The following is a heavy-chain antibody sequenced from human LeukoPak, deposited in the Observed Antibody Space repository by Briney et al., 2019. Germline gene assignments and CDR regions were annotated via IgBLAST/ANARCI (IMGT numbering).Heavy chain of an antibody. CDR1: GGSISSSSYY. V-gene: IGHV4-39*01. CDR3: ASDTAMATGAFDI. D-gene: IGHD5-18*01. CDR2: IYYSGST. J-gene: IGHJ3*02. Sequence: PPETLSLTCTVSGGSISSSSYYWGWIRQPPGKGLEWIGSIYYSGSTYYNPSLKSRVTISVDTSKNQFSLKLSSVTAADTAVYYCASDTAMATGAFDIWGQGTMVTVSS.